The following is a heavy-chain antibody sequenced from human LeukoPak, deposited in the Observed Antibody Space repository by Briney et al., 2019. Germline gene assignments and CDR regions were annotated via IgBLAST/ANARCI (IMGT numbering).Heavy chain of an antibody. Sequence: GGSLRLSCAASGFTFSSYGMHWVRQAPGKGLEWVAVIWYDGSNKYYADSVKGRFTISRDNSKNTLYLQMNSLRAEDTAVYYCAKSGYSGTYTDAFDIWGQGTMVTVSS. CDR2: IWYDGSNK. J-gene: IGHJ3*02. D-gene: IGHD1-26*01. CDR3: AKSGYSGTYTDAFDI. V-gene: IGHV3-33*06. CDR1: GFTFSSYG.